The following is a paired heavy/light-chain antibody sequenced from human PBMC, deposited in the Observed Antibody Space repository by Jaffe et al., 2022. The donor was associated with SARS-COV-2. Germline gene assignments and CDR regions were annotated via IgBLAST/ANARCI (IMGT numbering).Light chain of an antibody. CDR3: QQYGSSLT. CDR1: QSVSSNY. CDR2: GAS. J-gene: IGKJ1*01. Sequence: EIVLTQSPGTLSLSPGERATLSCRASQSVSSNYLAWYQQKPGQAPRLLIYGASNRATGIPDRFSGSGSGTDFTLTVSRLEPEDFAVYYCQQYGSSLTFGQGTKVEIK. V-gene: IGKV3-20*01.
Heavy chain of an antibody. D-gene: IGHD6-19*01. V-gene: IGHV4-61*02. J-gene: IGHJ4*02. CDR3: ATHSRGWSSNFDY. CDR2: VYTTGST. Sequence: QVQLQESGPGLVKPSQTLSLTCTVSGGSLSSGSYYWSWIRQPAGKGLEWIGRVYTTGSTNYNPSLKSRVTISVDTSKNQVSLNLTSVTAADTAVYYCATHSRGWSSNFDYWGQGTLVTVSS. CDR1: GGSLSSGSYY.